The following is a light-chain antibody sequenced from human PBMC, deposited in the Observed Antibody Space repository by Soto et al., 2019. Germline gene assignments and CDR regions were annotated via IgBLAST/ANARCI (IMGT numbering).Light chain of an antibody. J-gene: IGKJ4*01. Sequence: DIQMTQSPSTLSASVGDRVTITCRASQSISSWLAWYQQKPGKAPKLLIYDASSLESGVPSRFSGSGSGTEFTLTISSLQPDDFATYYCHQYNSYSFGGGTKVEIK. CDR1: QSISSW. CDR2: DAS. CDR3: HQYNSYS. V-gene: IGKV1-5*01.